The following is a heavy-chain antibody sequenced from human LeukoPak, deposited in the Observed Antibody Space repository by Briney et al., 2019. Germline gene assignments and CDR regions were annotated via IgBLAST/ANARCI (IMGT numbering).Heavy chain of an antibody. D-gene: IGHD6-13*01. CDR3: ARGRPPRQQLASVGYYYYGMDV. Sequence: PSETLSLTCAVYGGSFSGYYWSWIRQPPGKGLEWIGEINHSGSTNYNPSLKSRVTISVDTSKNQFSRKLSSVSAADTAVYYCARGRPPRQQLASVGYYYYGMDVWGKGTTVTVSS. CDR2: INHSGST. CDR1: GGSFSGYY. J-gene: IGHJ6*04. V-gene: IGHV4-34*01.